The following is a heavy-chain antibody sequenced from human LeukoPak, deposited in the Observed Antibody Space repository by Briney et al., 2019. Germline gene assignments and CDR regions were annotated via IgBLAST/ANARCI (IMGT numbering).Heavy chain of an antibody. CDR3: ARLVTIFGYAFDI. J-gene: IGHJ3*02. Sequence: SETLSLTCTVSGGSISSSSYYWGWIRQPPGKGLEWIGSIYYSGSTYYNPSLKSRVTISVDTSKNQLSLKLSSVTAADTAVYYCARLVTIFGYAFDIWGQGTMVTVSS. V-gene: IGHV4-39*01. D-gene: IGHD3-3*01. CDR2: IYYSGST. CDR1: GGSISSSSYY.